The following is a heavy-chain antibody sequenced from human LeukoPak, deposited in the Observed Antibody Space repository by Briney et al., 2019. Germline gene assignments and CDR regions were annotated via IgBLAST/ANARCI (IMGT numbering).Heavy chain of an antibody. D-gene: IGHD2-15*01. Sequence: GGSLRLSCAASGFTFSNYFMHWVRQAPGKGLEYFSAISRTGSTTYYTNSVKGRFTISRDNSKNTLYLQMGSLRAEDMAVYYCATSRYCSGGDCHSLAFDIWGQGTMVTVAS. CDR2: ISRTGSTT. V-gene: IGHV3-64*01. CDR1: GFTFSNYF. CDR3: ATSRYCSGGDCHSLAFDI. J-gene: IGHJ3*02.